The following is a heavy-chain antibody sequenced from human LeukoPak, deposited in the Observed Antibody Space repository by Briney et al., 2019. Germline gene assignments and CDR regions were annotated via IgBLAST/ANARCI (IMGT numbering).Heavy chain of an antibody. CDR3: ARAEESSSFAFDI. J-gene: IGHJ3*02. CDR1: GYTFTGYY. D-gene: IGHD6-13*01. V-gene: IGHV1-2*02. Sequence: ASVKVSCKASGYTFTGYYMHWVRQAPGQGLEWMGWINPNSGGTNYAQKFQGRVTMTRDTSISTAYMRLSRLRSDDTAVYYCARAEESSSFAFDIWGQGTMVTVSS. CDR2: INPNSGGT.